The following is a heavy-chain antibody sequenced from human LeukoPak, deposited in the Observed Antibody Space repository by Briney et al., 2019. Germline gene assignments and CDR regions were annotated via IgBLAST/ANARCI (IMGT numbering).Heavy chain of an antibody. CDR2: ISASGDST. CDR1: GFTFSSYA. V-gene: IGHV3-23*01. CDR3: AKGEVYFYI. J-gene: IGHJ3*02. D-gene: IGHD5/OR15-5a*01. Sequence: GGSLRLSCAASGFTFSSYAMSWVRQAPGRGLEWVSGISASGDSTYHADSVKGRFIISRDNSKNTLYLQMNSLRADDTAVYYCAKGEVYFYIWGQGTLVTVSS.